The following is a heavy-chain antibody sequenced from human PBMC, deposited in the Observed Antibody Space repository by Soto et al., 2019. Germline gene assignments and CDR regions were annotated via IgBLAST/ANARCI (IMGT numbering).Heavy chain of an antibody. Sequence: ASVKVSCKASGYTFTSYAMHWVRQAPGQRLEWMGWINPNSGGTKYAQKFQGWVTMTRDTSISTVYMELSSLRSEDTAVYYCARDRVVITTDYYYYGMDVWGQGTTVTVSS. J-gene: IGHJ6*02. V-gene: IGHV1-2*04. CDR2: INPNSGGT. CDR3: ARDRVVITTDYYYYGMDV. D-gene: IGHD3-22*01. CDR1: GYTFTSYA.